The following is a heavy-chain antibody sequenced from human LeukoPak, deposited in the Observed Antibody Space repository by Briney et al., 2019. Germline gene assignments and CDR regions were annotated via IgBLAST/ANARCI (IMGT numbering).Heavy chain of an antibody. J-gene: IGHJ5*02. CDR3: ARAGGDREAWFDP. CDR1: GHTFSIYN. V-gene: IGHV1-46*03. D-gene: IGHD2-21*02. Sequence: ASVKVSCKASGHTFSIYNMHWVRQAPGQGLEWMGIINPSGGTSYAQKFQGRVTMTRNTSISTAYMELSSLRSEDTAVYYCARAGGDREAWFDPWGQGTLVTVSS. CDR2: INPSGGT.